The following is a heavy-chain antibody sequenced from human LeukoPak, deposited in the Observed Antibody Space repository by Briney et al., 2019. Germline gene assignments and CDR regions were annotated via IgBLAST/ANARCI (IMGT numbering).Heavy chain of an antibody. CDR2: ISAYNGDT. D-gene: IGHD4-23*01. J-gene: IGHJ4*02. CDR3: ARDPDYGDNSAYFDY. CDR1: GYTFTSYG. Sequence: SVKVSCTASGYTFTSYGISWARQAHGQGLEWVGWISAYNGDTNYAQTLQGRVTMITDTPTNTAYMELRSLRSDDTAVYYCARDPDYGDNSAYFDYWGQGTLVTVSS. V-gene: IGHV1-18*01.